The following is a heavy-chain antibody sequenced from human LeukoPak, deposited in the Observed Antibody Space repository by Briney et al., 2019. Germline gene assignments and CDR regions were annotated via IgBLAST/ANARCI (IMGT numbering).Heavy chain of an antibody. D-gene: IGHD2-21*02. CDR1: GGSISSGDHY. CDR2: ISYGGST. Sequence: SETLSLTCSVSGGSISSGDHYWSWIRQLPGKGLEWIGYISYGGSTFYNPSLKSRAAISVDTSKTQFSLKLTSVTAADTAVYYCARARDESDYWGQGTLVTVSS. J-gene: IGHJ4*02. CDR3: ARARDESDY. V-gene: IGHV4-31*03.